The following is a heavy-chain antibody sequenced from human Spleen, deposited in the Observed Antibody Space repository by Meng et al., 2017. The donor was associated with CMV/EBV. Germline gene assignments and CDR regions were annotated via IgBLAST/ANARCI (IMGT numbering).Heavy chain of an antibody. CDR1: GFTFSSYD. Sequence: VQLVGSRGGVVQPGGALGLSCAASGFTFSSYDMHWVRQATGKGLEWVSAIGTAGDTYYPGSVKGRFTISRENAKNTLYLQMNSLRAEDTAVYYCASRRGGPLIDYWGQGTLVTVSS. J-gene: IGHJ4*02. V-gene: IGHV3-13*01. CDR3: ASRRGGPLIDY. CDR2: IGTAGDT. D-gene: IGHD3-16*01.